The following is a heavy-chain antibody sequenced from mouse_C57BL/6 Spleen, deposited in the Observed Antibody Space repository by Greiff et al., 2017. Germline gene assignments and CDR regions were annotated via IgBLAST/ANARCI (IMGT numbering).Heavy chain of an antibody. CDR2: IYPGSGST. CDR3: ARGGVYYDYDYAMDY. Sequence: QVQLQQPGAELVKPGASVKMSCKASGYTFTSYWITWVKQRPGQGLEWIGDIYPGSGSTNYNEKFKSKATLTVDTSSSTAYMQLSSLTSEDSAVYCCARGGVYYDYDYAMDYWGQGTSVTVSS. V-gene: IGHV1-55*01. CDR1: GYTFTSYW. D-gene: IGHD2-4*01. J-gene: IGHJ4*01.